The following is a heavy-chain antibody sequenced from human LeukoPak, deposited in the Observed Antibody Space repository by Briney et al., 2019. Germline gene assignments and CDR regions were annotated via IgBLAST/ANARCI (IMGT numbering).Heavy chain of an antibody. J-gene: IGHJ5*02. CDR3: ARQKRGDSSSSSWFDP. CDR2: IYYSGST. D-gene: IGHD6-6*01. V-gene: IGHV4-59*08. Sequence: SETLSFTCTVSGGSISGYYWSWIRQPPGKGLEWNGYIYYSGSTDYNPSLQSRVPISVDTSKNQFSLKLSSVTAADTAGYFCARQKRGDSSSSSWFDPWGQGTLVTVSS. CDR1: GGSISGYY.